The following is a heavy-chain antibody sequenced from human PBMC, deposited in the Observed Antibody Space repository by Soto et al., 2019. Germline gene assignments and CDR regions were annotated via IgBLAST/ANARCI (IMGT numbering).Heavy chain of an antibody. D-gene: IGHD2-15*01. Sequence: ASVKVSCKASGYTFTSYGISWVRQAPGQGLEWMGWISAYNGNTNYAQKLQGRVTMTTDTPTSTAYMELRSLRSDDTAVYYCARVTGLPRGYCSGGSCYWDWFDSWGQGTLVTVSS. V-gene: IGHV1-18*01. CDR3: ARVTGLPRGYCSGGSCYWDWFDS. J-gene: IGHJ5*01. CDR2: ISAYNGNT. CDR1: GYTFTSYG.